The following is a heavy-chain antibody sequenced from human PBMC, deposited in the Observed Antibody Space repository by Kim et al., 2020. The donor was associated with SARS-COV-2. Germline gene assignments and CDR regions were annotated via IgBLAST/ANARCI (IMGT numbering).Heavy chain of an antibody. Sequence: SETLSLTCAVYGGSFSGYYWSWIRQPPGKGLEWIGEINHSGSTNYNPSLKSRVTISVDTSKNQFSLKLSSVTAADTAVYYCARGRSVTKYCTGGVCYTPYSSSWYYFDYWGQGTLVTVSS. CDR1: GGSFSGYY. CDR3: ARGRSVTKYCTGGVCYTPYSSSWYYFDY. CDR2: INHSGST. D-gene: IGHD2-8*02. J-gene: IGHJ4*02. V-gene: IGHV4-34*01.